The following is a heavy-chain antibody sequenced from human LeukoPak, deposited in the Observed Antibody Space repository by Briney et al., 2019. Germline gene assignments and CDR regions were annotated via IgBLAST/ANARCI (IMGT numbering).Heavy chain of an antibody. CDR3: ARNLAYCGGDCYSGYWYFDL. V-gene: IGHV4-30-4*01. Sequence: SQTLSLTCTVSGGSISSDDYYWSWIRQPPGKGLEWIGYIYYSGNTYCNLSLKSRVTISVDTSKNQFSLKLSSVTAADTAVYYCARNLAYCGGDCYSGYWYFDLWGRGTLVTVSS. D-gene: IGHD2-21*02. CDR2: IYYSGNT. CDR1: GGSISSDDYY. J-gene: IGHJ2*01.